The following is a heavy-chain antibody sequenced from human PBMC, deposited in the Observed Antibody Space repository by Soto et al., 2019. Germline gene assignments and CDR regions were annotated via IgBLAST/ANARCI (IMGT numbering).Heavy chain of an antibody. CDR3: AKDQGEGGDYENLLPSD. V-gene: IGHV3-23*04. J-gene: IGHJ4*02. Sequence: EVQLVESGGGLVQPGGSLRLSCAPSGFTFRHYAMNWVRQAPGKGLEWVSGISSGRGATIRYAESVQGRFSISRDNSKNPLFLQRNNLRVDDTALYSWAKDQGEGGDYENLLPSDWGQGILVTVSS. CDR1: GFTFRHYA. D-gene: IGHD4-17*01. CDR2: ISSGRGATI.